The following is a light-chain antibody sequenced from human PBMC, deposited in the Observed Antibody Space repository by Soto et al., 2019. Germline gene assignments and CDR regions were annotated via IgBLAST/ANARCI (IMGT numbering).Light chain of an antibody. CDR2: GAS. J-gene: IGKJ4*01. Sequence: EIVLTQSPGTLSLSPGQRATLSCRASDYVSSNYLTWYQQKPGQDPRLRIYGASSRVTGVPDRCSDSGSGTDFRLTISRLVHEDFAVYYCQQYVNSLSFGGGTKVEVK. V-gene: IGKV3-20*01. CDR3: QQYVNSLS. CDR1: DYVSSNY.